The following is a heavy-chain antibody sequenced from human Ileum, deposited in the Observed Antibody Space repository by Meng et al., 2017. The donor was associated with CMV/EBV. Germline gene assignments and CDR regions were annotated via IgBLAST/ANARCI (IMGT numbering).Heavy chain of an antibody. V-gene: IGHV1-46*01. Sequence: NASGATFTGYYMHWVRQAPGQRLEWMGIINPSGGSTSYAQNFQGRVSMTRDTSTSTVYMELSSVGSEDTAVYYCAREAPGVRNWFDPWGQGTLVTVSS. J-gene: IGHJ5*02. CDR2: INPSGGST. CDR3: AREAPGVRNWFDP. CDR1: GATFTGYY. D-gene: IGHD3-22*01.